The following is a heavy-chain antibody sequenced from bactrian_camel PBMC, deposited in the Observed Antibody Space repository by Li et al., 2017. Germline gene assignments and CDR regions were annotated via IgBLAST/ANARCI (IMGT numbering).Heavy chain of an antibody. D-gene: IGHD3*01. CDR1: GYTYSTHC. CDR3: EARGIGCDLNTPDDFHF. CDR2: ISLRFGFT. Sequence: HVQLVESGGGSVQAGESLRLSCAASGYTYSTHCMGWFRQAPGKDRERVADISLRFGFTMYADSVKGRFTISQDSAEEMLYLEMTMLGPDETAVYYCEARGIGCDLNTPDDFHFWGRGTQVTVS. J-gene: IGHJ6*01. V-gene: IGHV3S53*01.